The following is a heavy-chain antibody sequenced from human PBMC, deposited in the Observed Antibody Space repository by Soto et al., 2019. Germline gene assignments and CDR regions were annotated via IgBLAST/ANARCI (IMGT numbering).Heavy chain of an antibody. Sequence: VASVKVSCKASGYTFTDNYLHWVRQAPGRGLEWIGWINPKSGGTDSAQKFQGRVSMTRDTAISTAYMELTRLRYDDTAVYYCARAYSGSGSPKFWGQGTLVTVS. D-gene: IGHD3-10*01. V-gene: IGHV1-2*02. J-gene: IGHJ4*02. CDR1: GYTFTDNY. CDR2: INPKSGGT. CDR3: ARAYSGSGSPKF.